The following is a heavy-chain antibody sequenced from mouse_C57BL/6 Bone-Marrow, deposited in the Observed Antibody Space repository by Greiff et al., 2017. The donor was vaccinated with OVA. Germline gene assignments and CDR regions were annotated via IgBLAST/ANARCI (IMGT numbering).Heavy chain of an antibody. D-gene: IGHD2-4*01. V-gene: IGHV1-26*01. Sequence: VQLQQSGPELVKPGASVKISCKASGYTFTDYYMNWVKQSHGKSLEWIGDINPNNGGTSYNQKFKGKATLTVDKSSSTAYMELRSLTSEDSAVYYCARSGGLGSYWGQGTTLTVSS. CDR2: INPNNGGT. J-gene: IGHJ2*01. CDR1: GYTFTDYY. CDR3: ARSGGLGSY.